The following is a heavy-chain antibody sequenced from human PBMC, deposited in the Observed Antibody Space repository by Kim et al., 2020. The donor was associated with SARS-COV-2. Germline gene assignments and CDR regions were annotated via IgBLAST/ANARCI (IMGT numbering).Heavy chain of an antibody. J-gene: IGHJ4*02. CDR2: IYHSGST. Sequence: SETLSLTCTVSGYSISSGYYWGWIRQPPGKGLEWIGSIYHSGSTYYNPSLKSRVTISVDTSKNQFSLKLSSVTAADTAVYYCAREGGVTTRLGEVGYWGQGTLVTVSS. CDR1: GYSISSGYY. CDR3: AREGGVTTRLGEVGY. D-gene: IGHD3-16*01. V-gene: IGHV4-38-2*02.